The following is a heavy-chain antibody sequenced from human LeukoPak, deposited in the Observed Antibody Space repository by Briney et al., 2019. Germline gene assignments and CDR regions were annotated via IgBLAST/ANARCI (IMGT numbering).Heavy chain of an antibody. CDR1: GDSVSSNSAA. CDR2: TYYRSKWYN. Sequence: SQTLSLTCAISGDSVSSNSAAWNWIRQSPSRGLEWLGRTYYRSKWYNDYAVSVKSRITINPDTSKNQFSLQLNSVPPEDTAVYYCAREWYYDILTGHNWFDPWGQGTLVTVSS. V-gene: IGHV6-1*01. CDR3: AREWYYDILTGHNWFDP. D-gene: IGHD3-9*01. J-gene: IGHJ5*02.